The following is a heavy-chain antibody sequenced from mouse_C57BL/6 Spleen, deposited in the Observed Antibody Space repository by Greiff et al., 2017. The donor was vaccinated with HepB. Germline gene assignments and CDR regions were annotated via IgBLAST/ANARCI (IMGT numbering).Heavy chain of an antibody. V-gene: IGHV5-9*01. CDR2: ISGGGGNT. Sequence: EVQWVESGGGLVKPGGSLKLSCAASGFTFSSYTMSWVRQTPEKRLEWVATISGGGGNTYYPDSVKGRFTISRDNAKNTLYLQMSRLRSEDTALYYCARHRSNYEAMDYWGQGTSVTVSS. CDR1: GFTFSSYT. CDR3: ARHRSNYEAMDY. J-gene: IGHJ4*01. D-gene: IGHD2-5*01.